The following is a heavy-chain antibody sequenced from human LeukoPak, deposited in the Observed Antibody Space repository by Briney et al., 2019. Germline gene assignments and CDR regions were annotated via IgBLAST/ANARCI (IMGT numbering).Heavy chain of an antibody. CDR2: IRYDGSNK. Sequence: GGSLRLSCAASGFTFSSYGMHWVRQAPGKGLEWVAFIRYDGSNKYYADSVKGRFTISRDNSKNTLYLKMNSLRAEDAAVYYCAKADTLSIAVADWGQGTLVTVSS. CDR1: GFTFSSYG. V-gene: IGHV3-30*02. D-gene: IGHD6-19*01. CDR3: AKADTLSIAVAD. J-gene: IGHJ4*02.